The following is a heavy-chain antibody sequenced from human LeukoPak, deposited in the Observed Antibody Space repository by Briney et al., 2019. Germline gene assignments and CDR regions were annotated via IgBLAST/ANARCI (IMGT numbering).Heavy chain of an antibody. J-gene: IGHJ4*02. CDR1: RFTFSNYA. CDR2: ISASAGTT. V-gene: IGHV3-23*01. CDR3: AKTVSGSHSYQGGDY. Sequence: GGSLRLSCAASRFTFSNYAMTWVRQTPGKGLEWVSAISASAGTTYYADSVKGRFTISRDNSKNTLYLQMNSLRAEDTAVYFCAKTVSGSHSYQGGDYWGQGTLVTVST. D-gene: IGHD3-16*02.